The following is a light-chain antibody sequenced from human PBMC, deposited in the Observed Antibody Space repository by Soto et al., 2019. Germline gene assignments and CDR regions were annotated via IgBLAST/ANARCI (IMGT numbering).Light chain of an antibody. CDR1: QDVSDF. CDR3: QYLNGVPTIT. CDR2: GGY. J-gene: IGKJ5*01. Sequence: DIHLTQSPSILSASVGDRVTLTCRASQDVSDFLAWYQHAPGKALNLLIYGGYTLQSGVPSRFSGGGSGTEFSLTITGLQPEDSATYYCQYLNGVPTITFGQGTRLEIK. V-gene: IGKV1-9*01.